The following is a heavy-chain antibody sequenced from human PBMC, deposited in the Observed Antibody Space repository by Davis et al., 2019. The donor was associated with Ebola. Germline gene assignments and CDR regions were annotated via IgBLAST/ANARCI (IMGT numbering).Heavy chain of an antibody. Sequence: GESLKISCKGSGYSFTSYWIGWVRQMPGKGLEWMGIIYPGDSDTRYSPSFQGQVTISADKSINTAYLQWNSLKASDTAIYFCARHFVGKLFGMDVWGQGTMVTVSS. D-gene: IGHD3-3*01. V-gene: IGHV5-51*01. CDR1: GYSFTSYW. CDR2: IYPGDSDT. CDR3: ARHFVGKLFGMDV. J-gene: IGHJ6*02.